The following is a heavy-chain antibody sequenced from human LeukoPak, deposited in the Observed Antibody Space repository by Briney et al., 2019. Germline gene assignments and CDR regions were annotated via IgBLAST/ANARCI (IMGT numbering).Heavy chain of an antibody. D-gene: IGHD3-22*01. CDR3: AKFGSPTYYYDSSGSY. V-gene: IGHV1-69-2*01. CDR2: VDPEDGET. Sequence: ASVKVSCKVSGYTFTDYYMHWVQQAPGKGLDGMGLVDPEDGETIYAEKFQGRVTITVQTSTDTAYMDLNSLTSEDTAVYYCAKFGSPTYYYDSSGSYWGQGGLVAVSS. CDR1: GYTFTDYY. J-gene: IGHJ4*02.